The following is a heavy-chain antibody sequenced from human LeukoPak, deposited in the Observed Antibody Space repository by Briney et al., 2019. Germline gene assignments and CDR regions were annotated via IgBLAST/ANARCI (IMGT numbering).Heavy chain of an antibody. Sequence: GGSLRLSCAASGFTFSSYWMSWVRQAPGKGLEWVANIKQDGSEKYYVDSVKGRFTISRDNAKNSLYLQMNSLRAGDTAVYYCARARQRSTYGAFDIWGQGTMVTVSS. V-gene: IGHV3-7*01. CDR1: GFTFSSYW. D-gene: IGHD3-16*01. J-gene: IGHJ3*02. CDR2: IKQDGSEK. CDR3: ARARQRSTYGAFDI.